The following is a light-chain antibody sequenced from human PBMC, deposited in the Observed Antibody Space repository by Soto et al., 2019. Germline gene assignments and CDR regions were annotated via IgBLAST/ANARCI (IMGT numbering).Light chain of an antibody. Sequence: IVMTQSPDSLTVSLGERATINCRPSQSVLYSSNNKNYLAWYQHKPGQPPKLLIYWASTRDSGVPDRFSGSGSGTDFALTISSLQAEDVAVYSCQQYYRTPITFGGGTKVDIK. V-gene: IGKV4-1*01. CDR1: QSVLYSSNNKNY. CDR3: QQYYRTPIT. J-gene: IGKJ4*01. CDR2: WAS.